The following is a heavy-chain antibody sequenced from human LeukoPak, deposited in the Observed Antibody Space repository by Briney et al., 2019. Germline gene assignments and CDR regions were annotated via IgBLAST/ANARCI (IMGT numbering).Heavy chain of an antibody. Sequence: GESLKISCKGSGYSFANYWIGWVRQRPGKGLEWMGIIYPNASDTRYSPSFRGQVTISADKSIATAYLRWNSLKASDTAMYYCALSSGAYDSAGYFDYWGQGTLVAVSS. V-gene: IGHV5-51*01. CDR1: GYSFANYW. D-gene: IGHD3-22*01. J-gene: IGHJ4*02. CDR3: ALSSGAYDSAGYFDY. CDR2: IYPNASDT.